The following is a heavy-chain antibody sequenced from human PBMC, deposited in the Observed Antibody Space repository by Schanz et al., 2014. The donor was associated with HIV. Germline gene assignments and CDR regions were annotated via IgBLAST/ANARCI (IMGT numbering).Heavy chain of an antibody. V-gene: IGHV3-33*01. CDR3: ARGFQGFDY. Sequence: ESGGGVVQPGRSLRLSCVASGFSFRTFGMHWVRQAPGKGLEWVALIYYDGTNKYYTDSVKGRFTISRDNSKNTLYLQMNSLRAEDTSVYYCARGFQGFDYWGQGTLVTVSS. CDR2: IYYDGTNK. CDR1: GFSFRTFG. D-gene: IGHD3-10*01. J-gene: IGHJ4*02.